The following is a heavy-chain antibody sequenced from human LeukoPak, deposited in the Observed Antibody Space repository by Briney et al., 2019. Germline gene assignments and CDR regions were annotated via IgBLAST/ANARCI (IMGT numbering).Heavy chain of an antibody. CDR1: GYSFTSYW. V-gene: IGHV5-51*01. Sequence: GESLKISCKGSGYSFTSYWIGWVRQMPGKGLEWMGIIYPGDSDTRYSPSFQGQVTISADKSISTAYLQWGSLKASDTAMYYCARKAVDIGHYFDYWGQGTLVTVSS. J-gene: IGHJ4*02. CDR3: ARKAVDIGHYFDY. CDR2: IYPGDSDT. D-gene: IGHD5-12*01.